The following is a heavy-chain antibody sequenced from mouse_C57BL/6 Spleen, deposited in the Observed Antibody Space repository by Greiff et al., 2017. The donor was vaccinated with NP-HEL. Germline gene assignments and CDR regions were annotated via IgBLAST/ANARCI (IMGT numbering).Heavy chain of an antibody. V-gene: IGHV1-50*01. D-gene: IGHD3-2*02. CDR3: ARGGSSGYRFAY. CDR1: GYTFTSYW. CDR2: IDPSDSYT. Sequence: QVQLQQPGAELVKPGASVKLSCKASGYTFTSYWMQWVEQSPGQGLEWFGEIDPSDSYTNYNQKFKGKATFTVDTSSSTEYMQLSSLTSEDSAVYYCARGGSSGYRFAYWGQGTLVTVSA. J-gene: IGHJ3*01.